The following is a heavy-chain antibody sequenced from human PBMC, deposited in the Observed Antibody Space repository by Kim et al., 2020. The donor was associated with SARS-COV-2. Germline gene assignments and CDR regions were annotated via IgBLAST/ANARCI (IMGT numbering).Heavy chain of an antibody. CDR3: VKGSRRQLELAYYFDY. D-gene: IGHD1-1*01. Sequence: GGSLRLSCSASGFTFSSYAMHWVRQAPGKVLEYVSAISSNGGSTYYADSVKGRFTISRDNSKNTLYLQMSSLRAEDTAVYYCVKGSRRQLELAYYFDYWGQGTLVTVSS. V-gene: IGHV3-64D*06. CDR1: GFTFSSYA. CDR2: ISSNGGST. J-gene: IGHJ4*02.